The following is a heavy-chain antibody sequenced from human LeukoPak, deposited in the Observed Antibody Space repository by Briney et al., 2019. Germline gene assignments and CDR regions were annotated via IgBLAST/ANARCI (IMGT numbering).Heavy chain of an antibody. CDR2: IKSKTDGGTT. CDR3: TTRRRSPHYYFDY. CDR1: GFTFSNAW. Sequence: PGGSLRLSCAASGFTFSNAWMSWVRQAPGKGLEWVGRIKSKTDGGTTDYAAPVKGRFTISRDDSKNTLYLQMNSLKTEDTAVYYRTTRRRSPHYYFDYWGQGTLVTVSS. J-gene: IGHJ4*02. D-gene: IGHD3-10*01. V-gene: IGHV3-15*01.